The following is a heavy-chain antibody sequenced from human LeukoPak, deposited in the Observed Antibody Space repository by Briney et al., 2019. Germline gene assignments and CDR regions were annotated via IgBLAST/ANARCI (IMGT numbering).Heavy chain of an antibody. D-gene: IGHD3-22*01. CDR1: GYTFTGYY. V-gene: IGHV1-2*02. CDR2: INPDSGGT. J-gene: IGHJ4*02. CDR3: AREASDYYDSSGTYYFDY. Sequence: GASVKVSCKASGYTFTGYYMHWVRQAPGQGLEWMGWINPDSGGTNYAQNFQGRVTMTRDTSISTAYMELSRLRSDDTAVYLCAREASDYYDSSGTYYFDYWGQGNPGHRLL.